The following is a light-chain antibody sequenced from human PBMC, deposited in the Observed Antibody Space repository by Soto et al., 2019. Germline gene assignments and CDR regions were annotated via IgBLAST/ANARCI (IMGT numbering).Light chain of an antibody. J-gene: IGKJ4*01. CDR2: AAS. CDR3: QQLHSYPLT. V-gene: IGKV1-9*01. CDR1: QGISSY. Sequence: DIQLTQSPSFLSASVGDRVTITCRASQGISSYLAWYQQEPGKAPKLLIYAASTLQSGVPSRFSGSGSGTEFTLTISSLQPEDFATYYCQQLHSYPLTFGGGTKVDIK.